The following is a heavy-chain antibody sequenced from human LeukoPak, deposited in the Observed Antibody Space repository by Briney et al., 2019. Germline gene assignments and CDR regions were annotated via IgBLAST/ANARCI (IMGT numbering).Heavy chain of an antibody. CDR3: ARYSTYYYGSGDPNWFDP. V-gene: IGHV4-31*03. D-gene: IGHD3-10*01. Sequence: SETLSLTCTVSGGSISSGGYYWSWIRQHPGKGLEWIGYIYYSGSTYYNPSLKSRVTISVDTSKNQFSLKLSSVTAADTAVYYCARYSTYYYGSGDPNWFDPWGQGTLVTVSS. CDR2: IYYSGST. CDR1: GGSISSGGYY. J-gene: IGHJ5*02.